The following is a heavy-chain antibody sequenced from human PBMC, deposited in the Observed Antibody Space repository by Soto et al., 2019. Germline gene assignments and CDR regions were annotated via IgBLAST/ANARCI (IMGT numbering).Heavy chain of an antibody. V-gene: IGHV4-34*01. CDR1: GGSISSYY. CDR3: ARGVSYYDSSGYYYSDYYGMDV. D-gene: IGHD3-22*01. Sequence: PSETLSLTCTVSGGSISSYYWSWIRQPPGKGLEWIGEINHSGSTNYNPSLKSRVTISVGTSKNQFSLKLNSVTAADTAVYYCARGVSYYDSSGYYYSDYYGMDVWGQGTTVTVSS. CDR2: INHSGST. J-gene: IGHJ6*02.